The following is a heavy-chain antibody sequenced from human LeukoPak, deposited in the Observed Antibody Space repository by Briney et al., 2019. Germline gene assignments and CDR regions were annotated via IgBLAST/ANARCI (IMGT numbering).Heavy chain of an antibody. CDR2: ISSSGSTI. CDR1: GFTFSDYY. J-gene: IGHJ4*02. Sequence: GGSLRLSCAASGFTFSDYYMSWIRQAPGKGLEWVSYISSSGSTICYADSVKGRFTISRDNAKNSLYLQMNSLRAEDTAVYYCARALDRGSYAIDYWGQGTLVTVSS. CDR3: ARALDRGSYAIDY. V-gene: IGHV3-11*01. D-gene: IGHD1-26*01.